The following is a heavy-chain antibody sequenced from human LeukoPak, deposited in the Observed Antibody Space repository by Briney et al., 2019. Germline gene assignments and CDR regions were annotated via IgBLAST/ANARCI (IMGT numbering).Heavy chain of an antibody. V-gene: IGHV3-9*03. Sequence: PGRSLRLYCAASGFTFDEYAMHWVRQPPGKGLEWVSGISWNSYDIGYADSVKGRFTISRDNAKNSLYLQMNSLRAEDMALYYCAKGVGTSYHYHMDVWGKGTTVIVSS. CDR3: AKGVGTSYHYHMDV. CDR1: GFTFDEYA. D-gene: IGHD1-26*01. J-gene: IGHJ6*03. CDR2: ISWNSYDI.